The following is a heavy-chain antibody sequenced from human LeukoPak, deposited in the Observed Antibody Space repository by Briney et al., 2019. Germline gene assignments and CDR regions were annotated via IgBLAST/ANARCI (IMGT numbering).Heavy chain of an antibody. J-gene: IGHJ1*01. D-gene: IGHD3-22*01. Sequence: GGSLRLSCAASGFTLSSYSMNWVRQAPGKGLEWVSSISSSSSYIYYADSVKGRFTISRDNAKNSLYLQMNSLRAEDTAVYYCARDSDSSDYWSAEYFQHWGQGTLVTVSS. CDR1: GFTLSSYS. V-gene: IGHV3-21*01. CDR2: ISSSSSYI. CDR3: ARDSDSSDYWSAEYFQH.